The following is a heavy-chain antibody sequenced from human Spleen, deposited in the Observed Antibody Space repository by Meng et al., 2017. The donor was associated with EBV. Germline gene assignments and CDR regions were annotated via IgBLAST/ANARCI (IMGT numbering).Heavy chain of an antibody. V-gene: IGHV4-34*01. CDR3: ARGRTTMGNY. CDR1: GTSFTGYY. J-gene: IGHJ4*02. D-gene: IGHD1-14*01. CDR2: IIHTGGT. Sequence: QVQLHQWGAGLLKPSATLSLTCAVYGTSFTGYYWTWIRQPPGKGLEWVGEIIHTGGTHYNPSLKSRVTISLDTSKNQFSLKVRSVTAADTGIYFCARGRTTMGNYWGQGTLVTVSS.